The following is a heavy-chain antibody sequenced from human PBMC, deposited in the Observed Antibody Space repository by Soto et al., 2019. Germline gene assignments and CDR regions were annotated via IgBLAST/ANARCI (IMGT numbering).Heavy chain of an antibody. CDR2: IYSSGSS. D-gene: IGHD4-17*01. J-gene: IGHJ6*02. V-gene: IGHV4-4*07. Sequence: VQLRESGPGLVKPSETLSLSCTVSGGSISGSYWSWVRQPAGKGLEWIGRIYSSGSSNYNPSLNSRLTMSLDTSKNQFSLKLRSVTAADMAIYYCARLFTVTTDYYFGMDVWGQGTTVTVSS. CDR3: ARLFTVTTDYYFGMDV. CDR1: GGSISGSY.